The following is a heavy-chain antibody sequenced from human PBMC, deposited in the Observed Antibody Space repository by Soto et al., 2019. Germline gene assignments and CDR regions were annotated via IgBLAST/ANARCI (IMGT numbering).Heavy chain of an antibody. J-gene: IGHJ4*02. V-gene: IGHV3-9*01. CDR2: VSWHSGIL. CDR1: GFTFDDYA. Sequence: DVQLVESGGGLVQPGRSLRLSCAASGFTFDDYAMHWVRQAPGKGLECVSGVSWHSGILGYADSVKGRFTISRDNANNSLYLQTDSLRDGETALYYCAKAGYCSGCRCYDFDYRGQGPLATVSP. D-gene: IGHD2-15*01. CDR3: AKAGYCSGCRCYDFDY.